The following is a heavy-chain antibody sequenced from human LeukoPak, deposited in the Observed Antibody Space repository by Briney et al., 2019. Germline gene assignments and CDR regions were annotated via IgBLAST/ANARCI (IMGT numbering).Heavy chain of an antibody. CDR1: GGSISSSSYY. D-gene: IGHD6-19*01. CDR2: IYYSGST. Sequence: SETLSLTCTVSGGSISSSSYYWGWIRQPPGKGLEWIGSIYYSGSTYYNPSLKSRVTISVDTSKNQFSLKLSSVTAADTAVYYCARDLSSRLGSYYYYYMDVWGKGTTVTVSS. CDR3: ARDLSSRLGSYYYYYMDV. J-gene: IGHJ6*03. V-gene: IGHV4-39*07.